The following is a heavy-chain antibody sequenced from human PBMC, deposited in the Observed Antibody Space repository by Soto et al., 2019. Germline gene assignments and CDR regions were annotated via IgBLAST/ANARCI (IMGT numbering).Heavy chain of an antibody. Sequence: GGSLRLSCAASGSIFRGYGMHWVRQAPGKGLEWVAVIRYDGSNINYADSVMGRFTISRDNSKNTLYLEMNSLRAEDTAVYYCARDGIGGTPFRGYLDYWGQGNLGTLSS. CDR3: ARDGIGGTPFRGYLDY. V-gene: IGHV3-33*01. J-gene: IGHJ4*02. CDR1: GSIFRGYG. D-gene: IGHD2-15*01. CDR2: IRYDGSNI.